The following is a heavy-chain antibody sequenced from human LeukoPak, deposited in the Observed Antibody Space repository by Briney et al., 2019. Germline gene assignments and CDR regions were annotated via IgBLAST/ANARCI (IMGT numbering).Heavy chain of an antibody. CDR3: AKRDRGGPEY. Sequence: GGSLRLSCAASGFTFSDYYMSWIRQAPGKGLDWVSTISGSGGSTYYADSVKGRFTISRDNSKNTLYPQMNSLRAEDTAVYYCAKRDRGGPEYWGQGILVTVSS. CDR2: ISGSGGST. D-gene: IGHD2-15*01. J-gene: IGHJ4*02. V-gene: IGHV3-23*01. CDR1: GFTFSDYY.